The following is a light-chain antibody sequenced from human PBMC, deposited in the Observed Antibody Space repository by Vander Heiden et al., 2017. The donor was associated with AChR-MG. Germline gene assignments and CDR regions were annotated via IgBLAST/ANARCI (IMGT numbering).Light chain of an antibody. CDR3: QSYDTSLDGV. J-gene: IGLJ1*01. Sequence: QSVLTQPPSVSGAPGQRVTISCTGSSSNIGAGYDVHWYQQLPGTAPKLLIYGNINRPSGVPDRFSASKSGTSASLAITGLQAEDEADYYCQSYDTSLDGVFGTGTRVT. V-gene: IGLV1-40*01. CDR2: GNI. CDR1: SSNIGAGYD.